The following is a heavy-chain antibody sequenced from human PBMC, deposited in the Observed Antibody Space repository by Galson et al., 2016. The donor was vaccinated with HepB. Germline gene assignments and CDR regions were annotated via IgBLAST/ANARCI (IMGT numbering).Heavy chain of an antibody. J-gene: IGHJ4*02. Sequence: SLRLSCAVSGFSVSQNYMTWVRQAPGKGLEWLSVIYSGNNAYYADSVKGRFTISRDNFRNTMHLQINSLRAEDTAVYYCARAGSRAGFYLRFGFFDSWGQGTLVTVSS. D-gene: IGHD3-10*01. CDR2: IYSGNNA. CDR3: ARAGSRAGFYLRFGFFDS. CDR1: GFSVSQNY. V-gene: IGHV3-53*01.